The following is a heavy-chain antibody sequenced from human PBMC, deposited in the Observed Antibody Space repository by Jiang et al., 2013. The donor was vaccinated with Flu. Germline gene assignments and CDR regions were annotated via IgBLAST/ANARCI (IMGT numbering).Heavy chain of an antibody. V-gene: IGHV1-3*01. CDR2: INAGNGNT. CDR1: GYTFTSYA. J-gene: IGHJ4*02. Sequence: GAEVKKPGASVKVSCKASGYTFTSYAMHWVRQAPGQRLEWMGWINAGNGNTKYSQKFQGRVTITRDTSASTAYMELSSLRSEDTAVYYCSLSADYYDSSGRGGFDYWGQGTLGHRLL. CDR3: SLSADYYDSSGRGGFDY. D-gene: IGHD3-22*01.